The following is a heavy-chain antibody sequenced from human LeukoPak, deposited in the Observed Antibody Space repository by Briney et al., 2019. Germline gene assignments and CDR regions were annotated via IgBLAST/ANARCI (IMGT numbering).Heavy chain of an antibody. V-gene: IGHV1-18*01. J-gene: IGHJ5*02. CDR3: ARAPDDYGDLNWFDP. D-gene: IGHD4-17*01. Sequence: ASVKVSCKASGYTFTSYGISWVRQAPGQGLEGRGWISAYNGNTNYAQKLQGRVTMTTDTSTSTAYMELRSLRSDDTAVYYCARAPDDYGDLNWFDPWGQGTLVTVSS. CDR2: ISAYNGNT. CDR1: GYTFTSYG.